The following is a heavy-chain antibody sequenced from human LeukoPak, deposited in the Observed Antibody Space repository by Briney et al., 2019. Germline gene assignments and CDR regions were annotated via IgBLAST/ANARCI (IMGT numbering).Heavy chain of an antibody. V-gene: IGHV4-30-2*01. CDR2: IYHSGST. CDR1: GGSISSGGYS. D-gene: IGHD3-22*01. Sequence: SETLSLTCAVSGGSISSGGYSWSWIRQPPGKGLEWIGYIYHSGSTYYNPSLKSRVTISVDRSKNQFSLKLSSVTAADTAVYYCATAYYDSSHRWVAFDIWGQGTVVTVSS. CDR3: ATAYYDSSHRWVAFDI. J-gene: IGHJ3*02.